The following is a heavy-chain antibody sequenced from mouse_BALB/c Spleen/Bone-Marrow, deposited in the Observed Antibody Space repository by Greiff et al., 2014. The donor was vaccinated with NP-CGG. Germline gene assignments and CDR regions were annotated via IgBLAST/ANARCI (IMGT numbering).Heavy chain of an antibody. D-gene: IGHD2-3*01. CDR2: INPNNDGT. J-gene: IGHJ4*01. CDR1: GYTFTSYY. V-gene: IGHV1S81*02. Sequence: QVHVKQSGAELVKPGASVKLSCKASGYTFTSYYMYWVKQRPGQGLEWIGEINPNNDGTNFNEKFKSKATLTVDKSSSTAYMQLSSLTSEDSAVYYCARAAYDPYAMDYWGQGTSVTVSS. CDR3: ARAAYDPYAMDY.